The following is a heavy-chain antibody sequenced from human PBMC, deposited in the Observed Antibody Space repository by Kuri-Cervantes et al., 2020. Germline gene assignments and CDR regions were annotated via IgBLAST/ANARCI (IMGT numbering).Heavy chain of an antibody. CDR1: GFTFSSYS. V-gene: IGHV3-21*04. J-gene: IGHJ2*01. D-gene: IGHD6-13*01. Sequence: LSLTCAASGFTFSSYSMNWVRQAPGKGLEWVSSISSSSSYIYYADSVKGRFTISRDNAKNSLYLQMNSLRVEDTAVYYCASGIAAAGWATETWYFDLWGRGTLVTVSS. CDR2: ISSSSSYI. CDR3: ASGIAAAGWATETWYFDL.